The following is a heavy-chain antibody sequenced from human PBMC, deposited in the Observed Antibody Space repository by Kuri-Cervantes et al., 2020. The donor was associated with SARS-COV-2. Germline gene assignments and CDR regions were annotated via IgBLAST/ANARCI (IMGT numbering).Heavy chain of an antibody. D-gene: IGHD3-16*01. CDR3: AGGEGSGGVMGMLKWQGAGPLDF. CDR1: GYTFTVYY. CDR2: INPNIGGT. J-gene: IGHJ4*02. V-gene: IGHV1-2*02. Sequence: ATVKVSCKASGYTFTVYYIHWVRQAPGQGLEWMGWINPNIGGTKYAQKFQGGVTMTRETSLSTVYMEMGRLSSDDTAVYYCAGGEGSGGVMGMLKWQGAGPLDFWGQGTLVTVSS.